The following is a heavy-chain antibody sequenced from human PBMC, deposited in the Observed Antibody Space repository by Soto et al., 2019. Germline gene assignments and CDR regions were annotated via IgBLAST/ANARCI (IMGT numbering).Heavy chain of an antibody. J-gene: IGHJ4*02. CDR2: SIPILGIA. V-gene: IGHV1-69*08. Sequence: QVQLVQSGAEVKKPGSSVKVSCKASGGTFSSYTISWVRQAPGQGLEWMGRSIPILGIANYAQKFQGRVTITADKSTSTAYMELSSLRSEDTAVYYCAREGAAAGTVDYWGQGTLVTVSS. CDR3: AREGAAAGTVDY. CDR1: GGTFSSYT. D-gene: IGHD6-13*01.